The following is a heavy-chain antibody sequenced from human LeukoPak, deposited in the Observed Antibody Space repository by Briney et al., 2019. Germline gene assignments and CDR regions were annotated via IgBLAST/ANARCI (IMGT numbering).Heavy chain of an antibody. CDR3: ARRRSYYDFWSGYYYYYYYMDV. Sequence: SETLSLICTVSGGSISSYYWSWIRQPPGKGLEWIGYIYTSGSTNYNPSLKSRVTISVDTSKNQFSLKLSSVTAADTAVYYCARRRSYYDFWSGYYYYYYYMDVWGKGTTVTVSS. V-gene: IGHV4-4*09. J-gene: IGHJ6*03. D-gene: IGHD3-3*01. CDR1: GGSISSYY. CDR2: IYTSGST.